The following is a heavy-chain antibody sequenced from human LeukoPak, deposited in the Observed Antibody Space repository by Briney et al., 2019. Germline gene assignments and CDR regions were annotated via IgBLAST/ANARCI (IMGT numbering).Heavy chain of an antibody. CDR1: GDYFSGHY. D-gene: IGHD2/OR15-2a*01. CDR3: AREPSYVIVSWYSRLPDAFDI. Sequence: PSETLPLTCAVYGDYFSGHYWSWIPQPPGKGLEWIGEIKHSGSTNYNPSLKSRHTITEDTSNNQFSLKQRSVTAADRAVLFWAREPSYVIVSWYSRLPDAFDIWGQGTMVTVSS. J-gene: IGHJ3*02. CDR2: IKHSGST. V-gene: IGHV4-34*01.